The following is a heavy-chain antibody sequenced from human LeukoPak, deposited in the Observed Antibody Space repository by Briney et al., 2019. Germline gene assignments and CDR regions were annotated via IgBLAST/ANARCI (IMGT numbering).Heavy chain of an antibody. Sequence: GGSLRLSCAASGFTFSSYAMSWVRQAPGKGLEWVSAISGSGGSTYYADSVKGRFTISRDNSKNTLYLQMNSLRAEDTAVYYCAKDPTYYYDSSGVTPGYFDYWGQGTLVTVPS. CDR1: GFTFSSYA. CDR3: AKDPTYYYDSSGVTPGYFDY. V-gene: IGHV3-23*01. J-gene: IGHJ4*02. D-gene: IGHD3-22*01. CDR2: ISGSGGST.